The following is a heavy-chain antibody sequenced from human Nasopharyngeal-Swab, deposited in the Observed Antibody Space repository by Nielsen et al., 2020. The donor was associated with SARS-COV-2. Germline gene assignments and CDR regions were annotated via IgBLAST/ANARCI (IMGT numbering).Heavy chain of an antibody. CDR2: VKQDGSEI. D-gene: IGHD7-27*01. V-gene: IGHV3-7*01. CDR1: GFSFNSHW. Sequence: GESLKISCGASGFSFNSHWMSWVRQATGKGLEWVASVKQDGSEICYADSVKGRFTISRDNIENSMSLQMKYLGVDDTAVYYCARVNGEWHYDSWGQGTLVTVSS. CDR3: ARVNGEWHYDS. J-gene: IGHJ5*01.